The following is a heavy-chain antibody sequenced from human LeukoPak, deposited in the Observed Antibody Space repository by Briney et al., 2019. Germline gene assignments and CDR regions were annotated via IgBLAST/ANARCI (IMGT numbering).Heavy chain of an antibody. CDR1: GYTSTSYD. D-gene: IGHD3-22*01. J-gene: IGHJ6*03. Sequence: ASVKVSCKASGYTSTSYDINWVRQATGQGLEWMGWMNPNSGNTGYAQKFQGRVTMTRNTSISTAYMELSSLRSEDTAVYYCARGLSLPYYYDSSGYYYYYYMDVWGKGTTVTVSS. CDR3: ARGLSLPYYYDSSGYYYYYYMDV. CDR2: MNPNSGNT. V-gene: IGHV1-8*01.